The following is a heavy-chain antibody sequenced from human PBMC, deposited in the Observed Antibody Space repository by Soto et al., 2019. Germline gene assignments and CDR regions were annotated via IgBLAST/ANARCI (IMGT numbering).Heavy chain of an antibody. V-gene: IGHV3-13*01. J-gene: IGHJ6*02. CDR2: IGTAGDT. CDR3: AREDTGTGMDV. D-gene: IGHD5-18*01. CDR1: GLPFSSTD. Sequence: EVQLVESGGGLVQPGGSLRLSCAASGLPFSSTDMHWVRQVTGKGLEWVSAIGTAGDTYYPGSVKGRFTISRENAKNSLYLQMNSLRAEDTAVYYCAREDTGTGMDVWGQGTTVTVSS.